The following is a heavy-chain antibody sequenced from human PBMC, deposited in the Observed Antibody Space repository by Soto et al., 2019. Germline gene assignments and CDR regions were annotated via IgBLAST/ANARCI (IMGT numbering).Heavy chain of an antibody. CDR1: GGSFSGYY. J-gene: IGHJ4*02. V-gene: IGHV4-34*01. CDR3: ARENSYCTNGVCSNPPTRPIDY. CDR2: INNSGST. Sequence: PSETLSLTCAVYGGSFSGYYWSWIRQPPGKGLEWIGEINNSGSTNYNPSLKSRVTISVDTSKNQFSLKLSSVTAADTAVYYCARENSYCTNGVCSNPPTRPIDYWGQGTLVTVSS. D-gene: IGHD2-8*01.